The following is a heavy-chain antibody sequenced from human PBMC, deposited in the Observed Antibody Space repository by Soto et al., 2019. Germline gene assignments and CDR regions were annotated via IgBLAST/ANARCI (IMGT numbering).Heavy chain of an antibody. Sequence: ASVKVSCKASGYTFTSYYMHWVRQAPGQGLEWMGIINPSGGSTSYAQKFQGRVTMTKDTSTNTVYMELSSLRSEDTAVYYCATGILMVYAIDYWGQGALVTVSS. J-gene: IGHJ4*02. D-gene: IGHD2-8*01. V-gene: IGHV1-46*01. CDR2: INPSGGST. CDR1: GYTFTSYY. CDR3: ATGILMVYAIDY.